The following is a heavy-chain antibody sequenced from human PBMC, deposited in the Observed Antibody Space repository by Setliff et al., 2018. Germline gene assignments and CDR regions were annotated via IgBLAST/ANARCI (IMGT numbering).Heavy chain of an antibody. CDR2: VHFTGST. CDR3: ARKVEQWLTPHFDY. CDR1: GASIRNFY. Sequence: SETLSLTCNVSGASIRNFYWTWIQQPPGKGLEWIGYVHFTGSTNYNPSLKSRVTMSVDVSKSQFSLGLSSVTAADTAVYYCARKVEQWLTPHFDYWGQGALVTVSS. V-gene: IGHV4-59*01. J-gene: IGHJ4*02. D-gene: IGHD6-19*01.